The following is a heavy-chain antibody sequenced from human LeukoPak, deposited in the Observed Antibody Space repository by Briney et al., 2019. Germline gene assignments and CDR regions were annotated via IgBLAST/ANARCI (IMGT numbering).Heavy chain of an antibody. CDR3: ARGGDYGGNSRGRFDY. V-gene: IGHV4-4*07. CDR2: VYTSGTT. Sequence: LRLSCAASAFSFNAYNMNWVRQPAGKGLEWIGRVYTSGTTTYNSSLKSRVTISVDTSKNQFSLSLSSLTAADMAIYYCARGGDYGGNSRGRFDYWGQGTLVTVSS. D-gene: IGHD4-23*01. CDR1: AFSFNAYN. J-gene: IGHJ4*02.